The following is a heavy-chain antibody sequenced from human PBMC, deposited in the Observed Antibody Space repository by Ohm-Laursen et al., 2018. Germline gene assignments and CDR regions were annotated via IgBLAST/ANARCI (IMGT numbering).Heavy chain of an antibody. CDR1: GFTVSSNY. Sequence: LSCAASGFTVSSNYMSWIRQPPGKGLEWIGEINHSGSTNYNPSLKSRVTISVDTSKNQFSLKLSSVTAADTAVYYCARGFRVVVAATGSNWFDPWGQGTLVTVSS. V-gene: IGHV4-34*01. CDR2: INHSGST. J-gene: IGHJ5*02. D-gene: IGHD2-15*01. CDR3: ARGFRVVVAATGSNWFDP.